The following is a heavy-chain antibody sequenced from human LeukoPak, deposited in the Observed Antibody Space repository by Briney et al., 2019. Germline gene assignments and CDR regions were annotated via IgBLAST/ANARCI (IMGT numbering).Heavy chain of an antibody. CDR1: GFTFGKYW. D-gene: IGHD3-3*01. CDR3: ARDQYDTWSRRGNFDS. J-gene: IGHJ4*02. CDR2: IKLDGSEK. Sequence: GGSLRLSCVASGFTFGKYWMSWVRQAPGKRLEWVANIKLDGSEKNYVDSVKGRFTISRDNTKNSLYLQMNSLRAEDTAVFYCARDQYDTWSRRGNFDSWGQGTLVIVSS. V-gene: IGHV3-7*03.